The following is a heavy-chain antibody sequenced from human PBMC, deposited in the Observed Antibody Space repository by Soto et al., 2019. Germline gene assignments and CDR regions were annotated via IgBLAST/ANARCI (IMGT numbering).Heavy chain of an antibody. V-gene: IGHV4-59*02. J-gene: IGHJ3*02. CDR3: ARESNEAFDI. D-gene: IGHD1-1*01. Sequence: SETLSLTCSVSGDSVTSYYWSWIRQPPGKGLEWITYLSNSGSTNYNPSLKSRVTISVDTSKNQFSLKVTSVTAADTAVYYCARESNEAFDIWGQGTLVTVSS. CDR2: LSNSGST. CDR1: GDSVTSYY.